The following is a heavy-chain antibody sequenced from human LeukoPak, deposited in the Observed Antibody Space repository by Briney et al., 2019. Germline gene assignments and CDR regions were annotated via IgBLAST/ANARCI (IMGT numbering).Heavy chain of an antibody. CDR3: ARDGSDGSSGFNSMDV. Sequence: GASVKVSCKASGYTFTSYAMHWVRQAPGQRLEWMGWINAGNGNTKYSQKFQGRVTITRDTSASTAYMELSSLRSEDTAVYYCARDGSDGSSGFNSMDVWGKGTTVTVSS. J-gene: IGHJ6*03. CDR2: INAGNGNT. D-gene: IGHD3-22*01. V-gene: IGHV1-3*01. CDR1: GYTFTSYA.